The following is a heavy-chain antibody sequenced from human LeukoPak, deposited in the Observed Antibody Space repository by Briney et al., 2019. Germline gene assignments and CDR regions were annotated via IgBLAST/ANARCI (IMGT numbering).Heavy chain of an antibody. CDR3: ARSGSTCYSLDY. CDR2: IDPNNGGT. Sequence: ASVKLSCKASGYSVTGYFNYWVRQPPPQGHELMGSIDPNNGGTKYSQTFHCSVGMLWDTSTITTSSVLIRLRSDDTAVYFCARSGSTCYSLDYWGQVTLVTVSS. J-gene: IGHJ4*02. V-gene: IGHV1-2*02. D-gene: IGHD3-22*01. CDR1: GYSVTGYF.